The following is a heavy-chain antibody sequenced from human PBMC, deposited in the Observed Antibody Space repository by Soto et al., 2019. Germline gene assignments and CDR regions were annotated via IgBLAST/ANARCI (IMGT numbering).Heavy chain of an antibody. D-gene: IGHD3-10*01. CDR1: GYTFISYV. CDR3: ARYGGVTPLD. CDR2: INAGNGDT. V-gene: IGHV1-3*01. Sequence: QVQLVQSGAEVKKPGASVKVSCEASGYTFISYVMHWVRQAPGQRLEWMGWINAGNGDTKYSQKFQGRVTFTRDTSASTAYMELSSLRSEDTAVYYCARYGGVTPLDWGQGTLVTVSS. J-gene: IGHJ4*02.